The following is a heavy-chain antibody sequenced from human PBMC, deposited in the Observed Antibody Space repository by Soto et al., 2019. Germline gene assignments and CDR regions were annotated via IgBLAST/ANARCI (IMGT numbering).Heavy chain of an antibody. CDR2: INDDGSRT. CDR3: TRGPRSTSTGTGAF. V-gene: IGHV3-74*01. D-gene: IGHD1-1*01. CDR1: GFTFSMYW. Sequence: GGSLRLSCAASGFTFSMYWMHWVRQVPGKGPEWVSRINDDGSRTNYADSVKGRFTISRDNAKNNLYLQMNDLRAEDTAVYYRTRGPRSTSTGTGAFWGQGTLVTVSS. J-gene: IGHJ4*02.